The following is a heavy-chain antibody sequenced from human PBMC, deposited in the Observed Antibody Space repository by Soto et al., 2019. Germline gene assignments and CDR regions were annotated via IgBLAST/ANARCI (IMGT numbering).Heavy chain of an antibody. CDR2: INGDESST. J-gene: IGHJ4*02. V-gene: IGHV3-74*01. D-gene: IGHD5-12*01. CDR3: ARDLAGYNGIFDH. CDR1: GFTFSSYW. Sequence: GGSLRLSCAASGFTFSSYWMHWVRQAPGKGLVWVSRINGDESSTHYADSVKGRFTISRDNAKNTLYLQMNSLTVEDTAVYYCARDLAGYNGIFDHWGQGT.